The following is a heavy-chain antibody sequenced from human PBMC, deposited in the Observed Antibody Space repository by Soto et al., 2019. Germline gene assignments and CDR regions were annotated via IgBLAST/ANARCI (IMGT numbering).Heavy chain of an antibody. CDR1: GDSVSRNTAA. J-gene: IGHJ4*02. Sequence: PLRTLSLSCAISGDSVSRNTAAWKWIRSSPTRGLEWLGRTYYRSNWRHDYAVSVKSRITVNPDTSKNHFSLQLNSVTPDDTAVYYCAMGVAGSGFDLWGQGTLVTVSS. CDR2: TYYRSNWRH. CDR3: AMGVAGSGFDL. V-gene: IGHV6-1*01. D-gene: IGHD6-19*01.